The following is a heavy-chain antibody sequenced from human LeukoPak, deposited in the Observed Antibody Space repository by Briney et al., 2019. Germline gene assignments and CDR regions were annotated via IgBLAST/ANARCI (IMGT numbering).Heavy chain of an antibody. CDR3: ATEPTYCGGDCYPYYFDY. Sequence: PGGSLRLSCAASGFSFNNYAMVWVRQTPGKGLEWVSVISAGNDIVYADSVKGRFSISRDSSKNTLYLQMNSLRVEDTAVYYCATEPTYCGGDCYPYYFDYWGQGALVTVSS. CDR1: GFSFNNYA. CDR2: ISAGNDI. D-gene: IGHD2-21*02. J-gene: IGHJ4*02. V-gene: IGHV3-23*01.